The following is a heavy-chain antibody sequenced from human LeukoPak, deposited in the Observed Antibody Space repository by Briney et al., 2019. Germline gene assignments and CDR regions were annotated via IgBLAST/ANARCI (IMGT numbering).Heavy chain of an antibody. CDR3: ARDPGANYYDSSGFYNAFDI. Sequence: GGSLRLSCAASRFTFRSYGMHWVRQAPGKGLEWVAVIWYDGSEKYYADSVKGRFTVSRDNAKNSLYLQMNSLRAEDAAVYYCARDPGANYYDSSGFYNAFDIWGQGTRVTVSS. CDR1: RFTFRSYG. J-gene: IGHJ3*02. D-gene: IGHD3-22*01. CDR2: IWYDGSEK. V-gene: IGHV3-33*04.